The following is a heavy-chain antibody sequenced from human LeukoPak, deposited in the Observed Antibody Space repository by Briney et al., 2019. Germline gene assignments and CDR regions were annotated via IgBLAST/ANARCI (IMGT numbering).Heavy chain of an antibody. CDR1: GFTFSSYG. CDR3: ARDHYDYVWGSYRPLYYFDY. D-gene: IGHD3-16*02. J-gene: IGHJ4*02. Sequence: GGSLRLSCAASGFTFSSYGMHWVRQAPGKGLEWVAVIWYDGSNKYYADSVKGRFTISRDNSKNTLYLQMNSLRAEDTAVYYYARDHYDYVWGSYRPLYYFDYWGQGTLVTVSS. V-gene: IGHV3-33*01. CDR2: IWYDGSNK.